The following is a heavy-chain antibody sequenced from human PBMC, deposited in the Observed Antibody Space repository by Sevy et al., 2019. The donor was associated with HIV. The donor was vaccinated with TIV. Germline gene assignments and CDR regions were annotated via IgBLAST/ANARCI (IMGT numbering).Heavy chain of an antibody. V-gene: IGHV3-30*02. CDR1: GFSFSNYG. Sequence: GGSLRLSCEAFGFSFSNYGMHWVRQAPGKGPEWVSSIRLDGNDKQYADSVKGRFTISRDNSKNTLNLQMNSLRAEDTAVYYCAKDRPVFCSGGSCYGNWFDPWGQGTLVTVSS. J-gene: IGHJ5*02. D-gene: IGHD2-15*01. CDR2: IRLDGNDK. CDR3: AKDRPVFCSGGSCYGNWFDP.